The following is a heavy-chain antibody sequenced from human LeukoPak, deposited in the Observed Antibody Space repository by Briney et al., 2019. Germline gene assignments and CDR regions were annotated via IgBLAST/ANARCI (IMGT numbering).Heavy chain of an antibody. CDR2: IYWDDDK. Sequence: SGPTLVKPTQTLTLTCTFSGFSLRTSGVGVGWIRQPPGKALEWLALIYWDDDKRYSPSLKSRLTITKDTSKNQVVLTMTNMDPVDTATYYCAHVNYDYAWGSYPKKDPFDYWGQGTLVTVSS. CDR1: GFSLRTSGVG. CDR3: AHVNYDYAWGSYPKKDPFDY. D-gene: IGHD3-16*02. J-gene: IGHJ4*02. V-gene: IGHV2-5*02.